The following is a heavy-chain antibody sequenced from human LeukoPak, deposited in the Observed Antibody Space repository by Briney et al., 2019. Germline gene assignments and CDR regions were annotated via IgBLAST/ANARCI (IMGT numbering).Heavy chain of an antibody. V-gene: IGHV4-39*07. CDR3: ARDLVTPTTMIVVGGAFDI. J-gene: IGHJ3*02. CDR2: IYHSGST. Sequence: SETLSLTCTVSGGSISSGDYYWSWIRQPPGKGLEWIGSIYHSGSTYYNPSLKSRVTISVDTSKNQFSLKLSSVTAADTAVYYCARDLVTPTTMIVVGGAFDIWGQGTMVTVSS. CDR1: GGSISSGDYY. D-gene: IGHD3-22*01.